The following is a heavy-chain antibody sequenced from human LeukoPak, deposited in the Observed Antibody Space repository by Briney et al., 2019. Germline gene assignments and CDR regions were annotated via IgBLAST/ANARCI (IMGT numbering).Heavy chain of an antibody. CDR2: ISGNSGST. Sequence: GGSLRLSCAASGFTFSSYAMSWVRQAPGKGLEWVSSISGNSGSTYYADSVKGRFTISRDTSKNTLYLQMNSLTAEDTAIYYCTKDIVVVPVQGNWFDPWGREPWSPSP. CDR3: TKDIVVVPVQGNWFDP. D-gene: IGHD2-2*01. J-gene: IGHJ5*02. CDR1: GFTFSSYA. V-gene: IGHV3-23*01.